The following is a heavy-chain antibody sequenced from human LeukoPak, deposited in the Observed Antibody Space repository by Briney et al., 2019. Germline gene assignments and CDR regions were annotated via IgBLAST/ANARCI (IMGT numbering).Heavy chain of an antibody. Sequence: GESLKISCKGFGYSFTSYWISWVRQMPGKGLEWMGRIDPSDSYTNYSPSFQGHVTISADKSISTAYLQWSSLKASDTAMYYCASSQGPDAFDIWGQGTMVTVSS. CDR2: IDPSDSYT. V-gene: IGHV5-10-1*01. J-gene: IGHJ3*02. CDR1: GYSFTSYW. CDR3: ASSQGPDAFDI.